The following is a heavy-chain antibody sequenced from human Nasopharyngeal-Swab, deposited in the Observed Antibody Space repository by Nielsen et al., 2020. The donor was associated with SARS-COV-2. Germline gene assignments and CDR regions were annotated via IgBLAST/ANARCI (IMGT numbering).Heavy chain of an antibody. Sequence: VRQAPGKGLVWVSRINSDGSSTSYAGSVKGRFTISRDNAKNTLYLQMNSLRAEDTAVYYCASIGGLDYWGQGTLVTVSS. CDR2: INSDGSST. V-gene: IGHV3-74*01. J-gene: IGHJ4*02. D-gene: IGHD3-16*02. CDR3: ASIGGLDY.